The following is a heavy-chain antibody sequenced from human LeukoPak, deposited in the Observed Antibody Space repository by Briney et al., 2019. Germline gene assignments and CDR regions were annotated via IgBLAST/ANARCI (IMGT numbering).Heavy chain of an antibody. CDR3: ARDEDTSALSEY. D-gene: IGHD2/OR15-2a*01. J-gene: IGHJ4*02. CDR1: GFSFNSYT. Sequence: GGSLRLSCLASGFSFNSYTMNWVREAPGRGLEWVSAISNNGGRTDYADSVKGRFTISRDNSKSTLYLHMDSLRAEDTAVYYCARDEDTSALSEYWGQGTLVTVSS. CDR2: ISNNGGRT. V-gene: IGHV3-23*01.